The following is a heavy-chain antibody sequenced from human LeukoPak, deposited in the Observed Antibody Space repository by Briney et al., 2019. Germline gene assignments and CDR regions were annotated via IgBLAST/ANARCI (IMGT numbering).Heavy chain of an antibody. V-gene: IGHV3-23*01. CDR2: ISDNGGST. D-gene: IGHD3-16*01. J-gene: IGHJ1*01. Sequence: GGSLRLSCATSGYTFNMNAMSWVRQAPGKGLEWVSVISDNGGSTYYADSVKGRFTISRDNSKNTLYLLMNNLRAEDTAVYYCAKHRFSDYFEHWGQGTLVTVSS. CDR1: GYTFNMNA. CDR3: AKHRFSDYFEH.